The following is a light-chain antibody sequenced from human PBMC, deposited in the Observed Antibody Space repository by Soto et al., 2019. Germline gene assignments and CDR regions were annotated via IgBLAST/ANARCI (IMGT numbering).Light chain of an antibody. V-gene: IGLV3-1*01. CDR3: QAWDSSTAV. J-gene: IGLJ2*01. Sequence: SYELTQPPSVSGSPGQTASITCPGDKLGDKYACWYQQKPGQSPVLVIYQDSKRPSGIPERFSGYNSGNTATLTISGTQAMDEADYYCQAWDSSTAVFGGGTKLTVL. CDR1: KLGDKY. CDR2: QDS.